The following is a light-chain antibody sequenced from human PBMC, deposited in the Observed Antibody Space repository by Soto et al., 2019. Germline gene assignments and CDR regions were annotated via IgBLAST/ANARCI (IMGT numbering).Light chain of an antibody. J-gene: IGLJ3*02. CDR3: VLYMSSGISV. V-gene: IGLV8-61*01. CDR1: SGSVSTTYY. CDR2: STN. Sequence: QAVVTQEPSFSVSPGGTVTLTCGFSSGSVSTTYYPSWYQQTPGQAPRTPIYSTNTRSSGVPDRFSGSILGNKAALTITGAQADDEADYYCVLYMSSGISVFGGGTQLTVL.